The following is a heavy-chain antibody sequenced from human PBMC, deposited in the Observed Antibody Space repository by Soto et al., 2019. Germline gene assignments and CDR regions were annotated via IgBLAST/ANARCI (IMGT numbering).Heavy chain of an antibody. D-gene: IGHD2-2*01. CDR2: ISSSGTTI. V-gene: IGHV3-11*01. Sequence: GGSLRLSCAASGFTFSDCYMSWIRQAPGKGLEWVSYISSSGTTIYHADSVKGRFTISRDNAKNSLYLQMNSLRPEDTAIYYCAGGSVVSAAIPYRGQGAQVTGSS. CDR3: AGGSVVSAAIPY. J-gene: IGHJ4*02. CDR1: GFTFSDCY.